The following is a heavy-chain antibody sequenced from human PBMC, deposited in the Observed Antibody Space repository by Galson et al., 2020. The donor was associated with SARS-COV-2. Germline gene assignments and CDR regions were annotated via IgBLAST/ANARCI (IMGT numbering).Heavy chain of an antibody. J-gene: IGHJ3*02. Sequence: ASETLSLTCTVSGGSISSVGYYWSWIRQHPGKGLEWIGYIYYSGITYYNPSLKSRVTISVDTSKNQFSLKLSSVTAADTAVYYCAREPHTPYNYYNSSSYYYIYAFDIWGQGTTVTVSS. CDR3: AREPHTPYNYYNSSSYYYIYAFDI. CDR2: IYYSGIT. CDR1: GGSISSVGYY. D-gene: IGHD3-22*01. V-gene: IGHV4-31*03.